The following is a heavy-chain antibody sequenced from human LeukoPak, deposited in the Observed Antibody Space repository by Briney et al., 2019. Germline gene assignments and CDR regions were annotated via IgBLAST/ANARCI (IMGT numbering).Heavy chain of an antibody. CDR2: ISYSGNS. J-gene: IGHJ4*02. V-gene: IGHV4-59*01. CDR3: ARGFGYSFGYIGY. CDR1: GVPIHTYY. Sequence: SETLSLTCTVSGVPIHTYYWNWIRQPPGKGLEWIAYISYSGNSNYNPSLKSRVTISVDTSKNQFSLKLTSVTAADTAVYYCARGFGYSFGYIGYWGQGTLVTVSS. D-gene: IGHD5-18*01.